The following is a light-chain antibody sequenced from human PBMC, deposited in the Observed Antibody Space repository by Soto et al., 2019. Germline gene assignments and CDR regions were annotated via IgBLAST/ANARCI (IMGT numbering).Light chain of an antibody. CDR1: QTISNW. V-gene: IGKV1-5*01. J-gene: IGKJ4*01. CDR2: DAS. Sequence: DIQMTQSPSTLSASVGDRVTITCRASQTISNWLAWYQQKPGKAPKVLIFDASTLDGGVPSRFSGRRSGTDFTLTISSLQPSDFANSYCQQYNNYPLSCGGGTKVEI. CDR3: QQYNNYPLS.